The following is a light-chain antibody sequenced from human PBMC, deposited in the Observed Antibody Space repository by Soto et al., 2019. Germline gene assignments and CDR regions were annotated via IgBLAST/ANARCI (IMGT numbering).Light chain of an antibody. CDR1: QSVYNN. Sequence: EIAMTQSPATLSVSPGEIATLSCRASQSVYNNLAWYQQKPGQAPRLLIYDASNRATGIPARFSGSGSGTDLNLTISGLEPEDFAVYYCQKRSNWPITFGQGTRLEIK. V-gene: IGKV3-11*01. CDR3: QKRSNWPIT. CDR2: DAS. J-gene: IGKJ5*01.